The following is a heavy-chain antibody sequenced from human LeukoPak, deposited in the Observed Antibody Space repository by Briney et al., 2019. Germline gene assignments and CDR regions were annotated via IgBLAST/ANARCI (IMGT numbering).Heavy chain of an antibody. V-gene: IGHV4-39*01. CDR3: VWDQESSGSRRRGYLDY. Sequence: SETLSLTCAVSGGSLSSSTYYWGWIRQPPGKGLEWIGSIYYSGSTYYNPSLKSRVAISVDTSKTQFSLKLSSVTAADTAVFYCVWDQESSGSRRRGYLDYWGQGTLVTVSS. CDR2: IYYSGST. D-gene: IGHD3-22*01. CDR1: GGSLSSSTYY. J-gene: IGHJ4*02.